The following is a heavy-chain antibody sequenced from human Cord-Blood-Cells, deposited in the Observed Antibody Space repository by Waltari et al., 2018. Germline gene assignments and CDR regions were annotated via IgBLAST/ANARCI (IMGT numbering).Heavy chain of an antibody. J-gene: IGHJ4*02. D-gene: IGHD7-27*01. CDR2: ISYDGSNK. Sequence: QVQLVESGGGVVQPGRSLRLSCAASGFTFSSYAMHWVRQAPGKGLEGVAVISYDGSNKYYADSVKGRFTISRDNSKNTLYLQMNSLRAEDTAVYYCARDGDGYFDYWGQGTLVTVSS. CDR1: GFTFSSYA. V-gene: IGHV3-30*01. CDR3: ARDGDGYFDY.